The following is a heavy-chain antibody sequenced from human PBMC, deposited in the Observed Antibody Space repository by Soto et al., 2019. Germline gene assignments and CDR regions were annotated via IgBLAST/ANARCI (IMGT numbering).Heavy chain of an antibody. CDR3: AQDTYYHDTSGYYTFDY. D-gene: IGHD3-22*01. V-gene: IGHV3-30*18. Sequence: QVQLVESGGGVVQPGRSLRLSCAASGLTFSSYGMHWVRQAPGRGLEWVAGISYDGRNKYYVDSVKGRFTISRDNSKNTLDLQMNSLRVEDTAVFYCAQDTYYHDTSGYYTFDYWAREPWSPSPQ. J-gene: IGHJ4*02. CDR1: GLTFSSYG. CDR2: ISYDGRNK.